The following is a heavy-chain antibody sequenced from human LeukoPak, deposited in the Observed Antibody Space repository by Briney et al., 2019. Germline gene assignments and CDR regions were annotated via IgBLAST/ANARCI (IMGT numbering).Heavy chain of an antibody. D-gene: IGHD3-10*01. Sequence: ASVKVSCKASGYTFTGYYMHWVRQAPGQGLEWMGRINPNSGGTNYAQKFQGRVTMTRDTSISTAYMELSRLRSDDTAVYYCARGPQYYYGSGSYYPKYYFDYWGQGTLVTVSS. CDR2: INPNSGGT. CDR3: ARGPQYYYGSGSYYPKYYFDY. J-gene: IGHJ4*02. CDR1: GYTFTGYY. V-gene: IGHV1-2*06.